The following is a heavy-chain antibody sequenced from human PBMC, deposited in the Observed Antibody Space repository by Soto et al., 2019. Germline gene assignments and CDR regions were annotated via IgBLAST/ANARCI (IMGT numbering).Heavy chain of an antibody. D-gene: IGHD2-15*01. Sequence: GSVKVSCKASGYTFTSYYMHWVRQAPGQGLEWMGIINPSGGSTSYAQKFQGRVTMTRDTSTSTVYMELSSLRSEDTAVYYCAREERYCSGGSCYPIYYYYYGMDVWGQGTTVTVSS. CDR2: INPSGGST. CDR3: AREERYCSGGSCYPIYYYYYGMDV. V-gene: IGHV1-46*01. J-gene: IGHJ6*02. CDR1: GYTFTSYY.